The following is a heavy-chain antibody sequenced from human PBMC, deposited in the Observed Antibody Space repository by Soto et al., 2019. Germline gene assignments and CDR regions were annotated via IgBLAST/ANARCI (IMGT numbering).Heavy chain of an antibody. D-gene: IGHD5-18*01. V-gene: IGHV4-4*07. CDR3: ATAKRGYSYGQGYYYYYGMDV. Sequence: KPSETLSLTCTVSGGSISSYYWSWIRQPAGKGLEWIGRINTSGNANYSPSLKSRVTMAVDTSKNQFSLKLSPVTAADTAVYYCATAKRGYSYGQGYYYYYGMDVWGQGTTVTVSS. J-gene: IGHJ6*02. CDR1: GGSISSYY. CDR2: INTSGNA.